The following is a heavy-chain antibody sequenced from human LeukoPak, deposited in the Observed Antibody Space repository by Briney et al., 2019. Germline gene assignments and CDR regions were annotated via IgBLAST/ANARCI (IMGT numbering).Heavy chain of an antibody. CDR3: ARGAGDAYYYYYGMDV. J-gene: IGHJ6*02. CDR2: MNPNSGNT. CDR1: GYTFTSYD. Sequence: GASVKVSRKASGYTFTSYDINWVRQATGQGLEWMGWMNPNSGNTGYAQKFQGRVTMTRNTSISTAYMELSSLRSEDTAVYYCARGAGDAYYYYYGMDVWGQGTTVTVSS. V-gene: IGHV1-8*01. D-gene: IGHD7-27*01.